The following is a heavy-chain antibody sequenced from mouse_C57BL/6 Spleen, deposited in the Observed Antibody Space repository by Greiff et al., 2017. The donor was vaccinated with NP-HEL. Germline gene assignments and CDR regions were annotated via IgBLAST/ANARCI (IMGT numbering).Heavy chain of an antibody. V-gene: IGHV5-6*01. CDR1: GFTFSSYG. D-gene: IGHD1-1*01. Sequence: EVKLVESGGDLVKPGGSLKLSCAASGFTFSSYGMSWVRQTPDKRLEWVATISSGGSYTYYPDSVKGRFTISRDNAKNTLYLQMSSLKSEDTAMYYCARHDYYGSSASFAYWGQGTLVTVSA. J-gene: IGHJ3*01. CDR2: ISSGGSYT. CDR3: ARHDYYGSSASFAY.